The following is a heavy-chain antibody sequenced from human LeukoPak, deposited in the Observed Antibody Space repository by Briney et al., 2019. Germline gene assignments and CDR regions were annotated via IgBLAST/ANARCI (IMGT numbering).Heavy chain of an antibody. CDR3: ASVGYSSSWALYYFDY. D-gene: IGHD6-13*01. V-gene: IGHV4-59*01. Sequence: ASETLSLTCTVSGGSISSYYWSWIRQPPGKGLEWIGYIYYSGSTNYNPSLKSRVTISVDTSKNQFSLKLSSVTAADTAVYYCASVGYSSSWALYYFDYWGQGTLVTVSS. CDR2: IYYSGST. J-gene: IGHJ4*02. CDR1: GGSISSYY.